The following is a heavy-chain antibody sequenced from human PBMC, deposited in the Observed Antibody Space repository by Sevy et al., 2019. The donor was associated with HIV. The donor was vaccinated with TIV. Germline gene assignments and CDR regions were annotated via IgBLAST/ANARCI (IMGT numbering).Heavy chain of an antibody. Sequence: GGSLRLSCAASGLTFSTYGMNWVRQAPWKGLEWVSYISDSSSTRYYADSVKGRFTISRDNAKNSLYLQMNILRDEDTAVYYCARDRGPFSPWGQGTLVTVSS. V-gene: IGHV3-48*02. CDR1: GLTFSTYG. CDR3: ARDRGPFSP. J-gene: IGHJ5*02. CDR2: ISDSSSTR.